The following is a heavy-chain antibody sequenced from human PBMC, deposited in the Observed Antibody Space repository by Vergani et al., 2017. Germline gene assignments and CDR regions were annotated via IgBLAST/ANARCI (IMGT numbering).Heavy chain of an antibody. CDR3: AKVAGPGGSYAMAGDY. Sequence: QVQLVESGGGVVQPGRSLRLSCAASGFTFSSYGMHWVRQAPGKGLEWVAVISYDGSNKYYEDYVKGRFTISRDNSKNTLYLQMNSLRAEDTAVYYCAKVAGPGGSYAMAGDYWGQGTLVTVSS. V-gene: IGHV3-30*18. CDR2: ISYDGSNK. CDR1: GFTFSSYG. J-gene: IGHJ4*02. D-gene: IGHD1-26*01.